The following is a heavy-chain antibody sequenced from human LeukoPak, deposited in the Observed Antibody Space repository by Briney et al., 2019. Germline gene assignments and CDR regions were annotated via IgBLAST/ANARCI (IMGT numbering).Heavy chain of an antibody. Sequence: GGTLRRYCAASAFTFSDYYMSWIRPGPGKGLEGGSYISSSSSNTYYADYVKGRFTITRDNAKNSLYLQMSSLRAEDTAVYYCARDRRYGTGSVDYWGQGTLVTVSS. V-gene: IGHV3-11*04. D-gene: IGHD3-10*01. CDR2: ISSSSSNT. CDR3: ARDRRYGTGSVDY. CDR1: AFTFSDYY. J-gene: IGHJ4*02.